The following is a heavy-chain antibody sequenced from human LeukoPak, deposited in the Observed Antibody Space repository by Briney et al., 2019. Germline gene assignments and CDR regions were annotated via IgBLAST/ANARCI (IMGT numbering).Heavy chain of an antibody. J-gene: IGHJ5*02. Sequence: ASVKVSCKASGYTFTSYGISWVRQAPGQGLEWMGWISAYNGNTNYAQKLQGRVTMTRDTSTSTVYMELSSLRSEDTAVYYCARDVGGSYGNGWFDPWGQGTLVTVSS. CDR2: ISAYNGNT. CDR3: ARDVGGSYGNGWFDP. D-gene: IGHD1-26*01. V-gene: IGHV1-18*01. CDR1: GYTFTSYG.